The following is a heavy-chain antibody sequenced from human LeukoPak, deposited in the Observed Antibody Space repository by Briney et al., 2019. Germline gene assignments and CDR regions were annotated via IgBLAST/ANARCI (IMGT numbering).Heavy chain of an antibody. CDR2: ISYDGSNK. D-gene: IGHD3-9*01. CDR3: ARSTLPWGYYNVFDY. V-gene: IGHV3-30*04. CDR1: GFTFSSYA. J-gene: IGHJ4*02. Sequence: GRSLRLSCAASGFTFSSYAMHWVRPAPGKGLEWVAVISYDGSNKYYADSVKGRFTISRDNSKNTLYLQMNSLRAEDTAVYYCARSTLPWGYYNVFDYWGQGTLVTVSS.